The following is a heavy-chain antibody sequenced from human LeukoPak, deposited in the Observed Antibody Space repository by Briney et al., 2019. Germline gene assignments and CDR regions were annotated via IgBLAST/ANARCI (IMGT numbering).Heavy chain of an antibody. CDR1: GGSFSGYY. V-gene: IGHV4-34*01. D-gene: IGHD2-21*02. CDR2: INHSGST. CDR3: ARGGVVVVTAIGY. J-gene: IGHJ4*02. Sequence: PSETLSLTCAVYGGSFSGYYWSWIRQPPGKGLEWIGEINHSGSTNYNPSLKSRVTISVDTSKNQFSLKLSSVTAADTAVYYCARGGVVVVTAIGYWGQGTLVTVSS.